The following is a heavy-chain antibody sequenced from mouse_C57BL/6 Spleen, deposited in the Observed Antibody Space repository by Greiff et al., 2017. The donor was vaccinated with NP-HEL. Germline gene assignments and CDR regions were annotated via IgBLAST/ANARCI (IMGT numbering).Heavy chain of an antibody. CDR2: INPNYGTT. J-gene: IGHJ2*01. CDR3: ARAAYYCSSSYYFDY. Sequence: VQLQQSGPELVKPGASVKISCKASGYSFTDYNMNWVKQSNGKSLEWIGVINPNYGTTSYNQKFKGKATLTVDKSSSTAYMQLNSLTSADSAVDYCARAAYYCSSSYYFDYWGQGTTLTVSS. V-gene: IGHV1-39*01. D-gene: IGHD1-1*01. CDR1: GYSFTDYN.